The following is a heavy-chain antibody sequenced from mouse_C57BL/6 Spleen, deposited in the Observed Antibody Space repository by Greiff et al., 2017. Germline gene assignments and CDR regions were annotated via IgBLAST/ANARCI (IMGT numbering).Heavy chain of an antibody. CDR2: IDPSDSET. CDR3: ARSGLGRYYFDY. J-gene: IGHJ2*01. V-gene: IGHV1-52*01. Sequence: VKLQQPGAELVRPGSSVKLSCKASGYTFTSYWMHWVKQRPIQGLEWIGNIDPSDSETHYNQKFKDKATLTVDKSSSTAYMQLSSLTSEDSAVYYCARSGLGRYYFDYWGQGTTLTVSS. CDR1: GYTFTSYW. D-gene: IGHD4-1*01.